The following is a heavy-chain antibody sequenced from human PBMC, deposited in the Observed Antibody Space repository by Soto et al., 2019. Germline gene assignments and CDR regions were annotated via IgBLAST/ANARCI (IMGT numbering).Heavy chain of an antibody. J-gene: IGHJ4*02. V-gene: IGHV4-39*01. CDR1: GGSISSSSYY. CDR2: IYYSGST. CDR3: ARPGRVDDYVWGSYHHPFDY. D-gene: IGHD3-16*02. Sequence: QLQLQESGPGLVKPSETLSLTCTVSGGSISSSSYYWGWIRQPPGKGLEWIGSIYYSGSTYYNPSLKSRVTISVDTSKNQFSLKLSSVTAADTAVYYCARPGRVDDYVWGSYHHPFDYWGQGTLVTVSS.